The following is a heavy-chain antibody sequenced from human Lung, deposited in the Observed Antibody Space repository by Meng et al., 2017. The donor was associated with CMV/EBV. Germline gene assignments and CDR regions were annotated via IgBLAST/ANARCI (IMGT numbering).Heavy chain of an antibody. D-gene: IGHD2-21*01. Sequence: GGSLRLXXAASGFTFSSYSMNWVRQAPGKGLEWVSSISSSGTYIYYAVSVKGRFTISRDNAQNSLYLQMNSLRAEDTAVYYCARDVSPRSSAYFAIYFFYALDVWGQGTXVTVSS. V-gene: IGHV3-21*01. CDR3: ARDVSPRSSAYFAIYFFYALDV. J-gene: IGHJ6*02. CDR1: GFTFSSYS. CDR2: ISSSGTYI.